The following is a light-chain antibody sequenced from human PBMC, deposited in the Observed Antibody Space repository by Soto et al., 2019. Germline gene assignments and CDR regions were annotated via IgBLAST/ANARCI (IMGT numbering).Light chain of an antibody. CDR1: QSISSW. CDR3: AQYNSPVS. J-gene: IGKJ1*01. CDR2: DAS. Sequence: DIQMTQSPSTLSASVGDRVTITCRASQSISSWLAWYQQKPGKAPKLLIYDASSLESGVPSRFSGSGSGPEFTLTISSLQPDDIATYSCAQYNSPVSFGQGTKVEIK. V-gene: IGKV1-5*01.